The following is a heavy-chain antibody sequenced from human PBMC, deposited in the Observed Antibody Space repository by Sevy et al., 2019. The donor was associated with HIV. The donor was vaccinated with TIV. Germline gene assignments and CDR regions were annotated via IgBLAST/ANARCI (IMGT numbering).Heavy chain of an antibody. J-gene: IGHJ4*02. Sequence: GGSLRLSCAASGFTFSSYGMHWVRQAPGKGLEWVAVLRDDGSNKHYADSVKGRFTISRDNCKNTLYLQMNSLRAEDTAVYYCARGKWVPIRTSIAVAGTVPDYWGQGTLVTVSS. CDR3: ARGKWVPIRTSIAVAGTVPDY. D-gene: IGHD6-19*01. V-gene: IGHV3-33*01. CDR2: LRDDGSNK. CDR1: GFTFSSYG.